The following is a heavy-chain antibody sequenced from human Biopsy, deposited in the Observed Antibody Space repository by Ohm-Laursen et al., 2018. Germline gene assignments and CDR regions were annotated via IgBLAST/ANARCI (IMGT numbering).Heavy chain of an antibody. J-gene: IGHJ4*02. V-gene: IGHV4-61*01. Sequence: SDTLSLTCTLSGYSIIHRGSDNWSWIRQPPSQGLQYIGFIYSGGNTNYNPSLRSRVTMSVDTSKNQFSLRLNSVTAADTAVYYCARGMRTTGWPYFDYWGQGILVTVSS. CDR3: ARGMRTTGWPYFDY. CDR1: GYSIIHRGSDN. D-gene: IGHD2/OR15-2a*01. CDR2: IYSGGNT.